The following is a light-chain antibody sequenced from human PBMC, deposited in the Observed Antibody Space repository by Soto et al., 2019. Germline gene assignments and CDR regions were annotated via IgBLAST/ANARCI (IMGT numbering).Light chain of an antibody. Sequence: DIQMTQAPSSLSASVGGRVTITCRASQSISSYLNWYQQKPGKAPKLLIYAASSLQSGVPSRFSGSGSGTDFTLTISSLQPEDFATYYCQQSYSTPYTFGQGTKVDIK. CDR2: AAS. CDR1: QSISSY. J-gene: IGKJ2*01. CDR3: QQSYSTPYT. V-gene: IGKV1-39*01.